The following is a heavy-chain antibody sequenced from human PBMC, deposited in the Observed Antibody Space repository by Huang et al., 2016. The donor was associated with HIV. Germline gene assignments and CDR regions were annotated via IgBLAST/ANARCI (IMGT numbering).Heavy chain of an antibody. CDR3: AKDGADEEWDIDY. CDR2: ISYDGSNK. Sequence: VQLVESGGGVVQPGRSLRLAWAASGFSFSTYGLHWVRQAPGKGLGWVAVISYDGSNKYYAHSVKGRFTISRDTSENKVYLQMNSLRHEDTAVYYCAKDGADEEWDIDYWGQGTLVTVSS. V-gene: IGHV3-30*18. D-gene: IGHD1-26*01. CDR1: GFSFSTYG. J-gene: IGHJ4*02.